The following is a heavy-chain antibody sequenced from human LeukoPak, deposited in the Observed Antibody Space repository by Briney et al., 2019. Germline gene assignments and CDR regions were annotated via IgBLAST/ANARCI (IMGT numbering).Heavy chain of an antibody. CDR3: ARDWGGGYNYGGY. CDR2: ISSSSSTI. CDR1: GFTFSIYS. Sequence: PGGSLRLSCAASGFTFSIYSMNWVRQAPGKGLEWVSYISSSSSTIYYADSVKGRFTISRDNAKNSLYLQMNSLRAEDTAVYYCARDWGGGYNYGGYWGQGTLVTVSS. J-gene: IGHJ4*02. D-gene: IGHD5-24*01. V-gene: IGHV3-48*01.